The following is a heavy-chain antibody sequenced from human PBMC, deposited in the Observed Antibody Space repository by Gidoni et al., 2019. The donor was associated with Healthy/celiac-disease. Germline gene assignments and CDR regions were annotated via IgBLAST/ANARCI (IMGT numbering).Heavy chain of an antibody. CDR3: ASDPPGLRAARPRDPYDY. CDR2: ILYDGSNK. Sequence: QVQLVESGGGVVQPGRSLRPSCAASGFTLGRHAMPLVRQAPGKGLGVVAVILYDGSNKYYADSVKGRFTISRDNSKNTLYLQMNSLRAEDTAVYYCASDPPGLRAARPRDPYDYWGQGTLVTVSS. V-gene: IGHV3-30-3*01. D-gene: IGHD6-6*01. CDR1: GFTLGRHA. J-gene: IGHJ4*02.